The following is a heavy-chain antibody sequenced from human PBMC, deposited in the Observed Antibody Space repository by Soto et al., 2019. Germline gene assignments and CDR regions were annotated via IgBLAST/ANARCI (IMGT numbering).Heavy chain of an antibody. J-gene: IGHJ6*02. CDR3: AKKRRYCSSTSCYSSSPTVGDYYYGMDV. V-gene: IGHV3-30*18. D-gene: IGHD2-2*02. CDR2: ISYDGSNK. Sequence: GGSLRLSCAASGFTFSSYGMHWVRQAPGKGLEWVAVISYDGSNKYYADSVKGRFTISRDNSKNTLYLQMNSLRAEDTAVYYCAKKRRYCSSTSCYSSSPTVGDYYYGMDVWGQGTTVTVSS. CDR1: GFTFSSYG.